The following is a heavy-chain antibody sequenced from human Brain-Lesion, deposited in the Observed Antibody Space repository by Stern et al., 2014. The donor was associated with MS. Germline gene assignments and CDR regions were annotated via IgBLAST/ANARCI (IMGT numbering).Heavy chain of an antibody. CDR2: IHYSGGT. CDR3: ARVPDYGDAFFDY. Sequence: QVQLGQSGPGLVQPSQTLSLTCTVSGCSISSGDNYWSWIRQPPGKGPEWIGHIHYSGGTYFTPSLKSRATISADTSKNQFSLKLNPMTAADTAVYYCARVPDYGDAFFDYWGQGILVTVSS. CDR1: GCSISSGDNY. V-gene: IGHV4-30-4*01. J-gene: IGHJ4*02. D-gene: IGHD4-17*01.